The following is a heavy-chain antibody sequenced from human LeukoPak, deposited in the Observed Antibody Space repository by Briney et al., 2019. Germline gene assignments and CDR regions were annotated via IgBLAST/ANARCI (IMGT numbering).Heavy chain of an antibody. D-gene: IGHD3-10*01. J-gene: IGHJ4*02. CDR1: GYTFTSYH. V-gene: IGHV1-2*02. CDR2: INPNSGVT. Sequence: GASVKVSCKASGYTFTSYHMHWVRQAPGQGLEWMGWINPNSGVTNYAQKFQGRVTMTRDMSISTAYMELSRLRSDDTAVYYCARDSGERGSGSYLIAYWGQGTLVTVSS. CDR3: ARDSGERGSGSYLIAY.